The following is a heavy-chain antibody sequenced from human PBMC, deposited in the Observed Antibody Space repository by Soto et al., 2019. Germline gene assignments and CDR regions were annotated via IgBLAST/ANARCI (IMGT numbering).Heavy chain of an antibody. CDR3: ALGWLRLDSSCRDY. V-gene: IGHV1-69*01. CDR2: IIPIFGTA. J-gene: IGHJ4*02. D-gene: IGHD5-12*01. CDR1: GGTFSSYA. Sequence: QVQLVQSGAEVKKPGSSVKVSCKASGGTFSSYAISWVRQAPGQGLEWMGGIIPIFGTANYAQKFQGRVTITADESTSTTYMELSSLSSEDTAVYYCALGWLRLDSSCRDYWGQGTLVTVSS.